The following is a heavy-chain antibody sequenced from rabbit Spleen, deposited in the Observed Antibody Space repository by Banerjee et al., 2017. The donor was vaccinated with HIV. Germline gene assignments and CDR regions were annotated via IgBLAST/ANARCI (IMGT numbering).Heavy chain of an antibody. Sequence: QQLVESGGGLVKPGASLTLTCKASGFSFSSGYDMCWVRQAPGKGLEWIACIYTGNSKTYYANWAKGRFTISKTSSTTVTLQLTSLTAADTANYFCAKDDPNSGDYYFRLWGPGTLVTVS. D-gene: IGHD1-1*01. CDR3: AKDDPNSGDYYFRL. J-gene: IGHJ4*01. CDR2: IYTGNSKT. CDR1: GFSFSSGYD. V-gene: IGHV1S40*01.